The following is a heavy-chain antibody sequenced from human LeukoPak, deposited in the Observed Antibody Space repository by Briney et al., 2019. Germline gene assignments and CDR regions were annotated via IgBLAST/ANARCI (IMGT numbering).Heavy chain of an antibody. V-gene: IGHV3-30-3*01. CDR3: ARDPYYYASSGPRSEGYGFDM. CDR2: ISYDGSNK. D-gene: IGHD3-22*01. J-gene: IGHJ3*02. CDR1: GFTFRTYA. Sequence: GGSLRLSCAASGFTFRTYAMHWVRQAPGKGLEWVAVISYDGSNKYYADSVKGRFTISRDNSKNTVYLQMNSLRAEDTAVYYCARDPYYYASSGPRSEGYGFDMWGQGTMVTVSS.